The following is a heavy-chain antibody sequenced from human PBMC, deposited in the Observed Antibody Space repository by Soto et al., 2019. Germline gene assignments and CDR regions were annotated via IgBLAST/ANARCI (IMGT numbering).Heavy chain of an antibody. CDR1: GFTFSTYS. D-gene: IGHD3-22*01. V-gene: IGHV3-21*01. J-gene: IGHJ4*02. CDR3: ASPEYYYDTSGWYY. Sequence: EVQLVESGGGLVKPGGSLRLSCAASGFTFSTYSMNWVRQAPGKGLEWVSSISSSSSYIYYADSVKGRFTISGDNAKNSLYLQMNSLRAEDTAVYYCASPEYYYDTSGWYYWGQGTLVTVSS. CDR2: ISSSSSYI.